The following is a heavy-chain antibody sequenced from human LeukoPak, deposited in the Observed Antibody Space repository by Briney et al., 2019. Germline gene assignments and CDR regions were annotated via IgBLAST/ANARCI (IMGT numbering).Heavy chain of an antibody. CDR2: ISSSGSTI. CDR1: GFTFSDYC. CDR3: ARRRCSSGCYYFDY. D-gene: IGHD3-22*01. V-gene: IGHV3-11*01. Sequence: GGSLRLSCAASGFTFSDYCMSWIRQAPGKGLEWVSYISSSGSTIYYADSAKGRFTISRDNAKNSLYLQMNSLRAEDTAVYYCARRRCSSGCYYFDYWGQGTLVTVSS. J-gene: IGHJ4*02.